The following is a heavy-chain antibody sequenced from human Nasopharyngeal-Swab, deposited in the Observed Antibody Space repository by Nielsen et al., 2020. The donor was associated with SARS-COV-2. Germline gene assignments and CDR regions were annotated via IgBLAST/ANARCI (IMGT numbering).Heavy chain of an antibody. Sequence: GVLKISCAASGFTVSSNYTSWVRQAPGKGLEWVSIIYSGGSTHYADSVKGRFTISRDNSKNTVHLQMKSLRAEDTAIYYCARDNDEYGMDVWGQGTTVTVSS. CDR1: GFTVSSNY. J-gene: IGHJ6*02. CDR3: ARDNDEYGMDV. CDR2: IYSGGST. V-gene: IGHV3-53*01. D-gene: IGHD1-1*01.